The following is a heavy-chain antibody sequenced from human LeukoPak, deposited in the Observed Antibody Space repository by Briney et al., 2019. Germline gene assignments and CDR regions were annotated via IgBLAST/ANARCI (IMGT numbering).Heavy chain of an antibody. CDR2: VSGTGATT. CDR3: AKYSRSFPYCFDY. CDR1: GFTFSTYA. D-gene: IGHD6-13*01. V-gene: IGHV3-23*01. Sequence: GGSLRLSCAASGFTFSTYAMNWVRQAPGKGLEWVSTVSGTGATTSYSDSVKGRFTISRDNSENTLYLQMNSLRADDTAVYYCAKYSRSFPYCFDYWGQGTLVTVSS. J-gene: IGHJ4*02.